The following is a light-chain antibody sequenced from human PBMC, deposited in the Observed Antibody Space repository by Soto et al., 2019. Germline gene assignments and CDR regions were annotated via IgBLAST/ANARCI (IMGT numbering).Light chain of an antibody. CDR3: QQYNSYSWT. V-gene: IGKV1-5*01. J-gene: IGKJ1*01. CDR1: QSISSW. CDR2: DAS. Sequence: DIQMTQSTSTLSASVGDRVTITCRASQSISSWLAWYQQKPGKAPKLLIYDASSLESGVPSRFSGSGSGTEFTLTISSLQPDDFATYYCQQYNSYSWTVGQGTKVEIK.